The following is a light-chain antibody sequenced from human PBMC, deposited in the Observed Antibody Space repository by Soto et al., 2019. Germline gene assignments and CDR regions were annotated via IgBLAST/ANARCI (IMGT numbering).Light chain of an antibody. V-gene: IGLV2-14*01. CDR3: GSYTSSSAVV. Sequence: QSALTQPASVSGSPGQSSTISCTGTSSDVGGYNYVSWYQQHPGKAPKLMIYDVSNRPSGVSNRFSGSKSGNTASLTISGLQAEDEADYYCGSYTSSSAVVFGGGTKLTVL. CDR2: DVS. J-gene: IGLJ2*01. CDR1: SSDVGGYNY.